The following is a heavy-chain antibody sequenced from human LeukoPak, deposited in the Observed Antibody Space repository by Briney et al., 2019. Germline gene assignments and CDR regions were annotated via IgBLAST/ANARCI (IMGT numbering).Heavy chain of an antibody. J-gene: IGHJ4*02. Sequence: AETLTLTCTVSGGSISSYYWSWIRQSPGKGLEWIGYIYYSGSTNYNPSLKSRGTILVEKSKKEFFQKQSYMLAADTTVYYYWRILSTGYPDYWGQGTLVTVSS. CDR2: IYYSGST. CDR1: GGSISSYY. CDR3: WRILSTGYPDY. D-gene: IGHD2/OR15-2a*01. V-gene: IGHV4-59*01.